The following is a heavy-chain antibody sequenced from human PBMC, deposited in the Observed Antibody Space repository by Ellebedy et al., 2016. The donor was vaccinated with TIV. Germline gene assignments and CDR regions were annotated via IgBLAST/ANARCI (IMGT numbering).Heavy chain of an antibody. CDR2: LSGSSGRT. CDR1: GFTFGSYA. CDR3: AKGDEFWSGYSPTYHYGMDV. D-gene: IGHD3-3*01. Sequence: GESLKISXAASGFTFGSYAMNWVRQAPGKGLEWVSGLSGSSGRTYYADSVKGRFAISRDNSKNTVSLLMNSLRAEDMAVYYCAKGDEFWSGYSPTYHYGMDVWGQGTTVTVSS. J-gene: IGHJ6*02. V-gene: IGHV3-23*01.